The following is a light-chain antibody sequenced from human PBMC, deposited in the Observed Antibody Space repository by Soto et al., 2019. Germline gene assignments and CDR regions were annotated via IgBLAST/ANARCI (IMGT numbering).Light chain of an antibody. J-gene: IGKJ3*01. V-gene: IGKV3-20*01. CDR2: GAS. CDR3: QQCRRSRIT. CDR1: QSISSSY. Sequence: EIVLTQSPGTLSLSPGERATLSCRASQSISSSYLAWYQQKPGQAPRLLVYGASSKATGIPDRFNGSGSGKDLTVNVISLEPHDFGVYSCQQCRRSRITFGPETKEAI.